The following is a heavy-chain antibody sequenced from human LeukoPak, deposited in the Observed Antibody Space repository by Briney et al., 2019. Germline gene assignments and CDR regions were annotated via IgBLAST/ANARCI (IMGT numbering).Heavy chain of an antibody. D-gene: IGHD3-3*01. Sequence: ASVKVSRKASGGTFSSYAISWVRQAPGQGLEWMGRIIPILGIANYAQKFQGRVTITADKSTSTAYMELSSLRSEDTAVYYCARDYDFWSGSPPAWGQGTLVTVSS. CDR3: ARDYDFWSGSPPA. V-gene: IGHV1-69*04. J-gene: IGHJ5*02. CDR2: IIPILGIA. CDR1: GGTFSSYA.